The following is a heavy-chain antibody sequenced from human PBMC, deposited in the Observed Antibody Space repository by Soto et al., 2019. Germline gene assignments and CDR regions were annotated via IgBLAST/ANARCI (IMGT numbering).Heavy chain of an antibody. D-gene: IGHD2-15*01. Sequence: GGSLRLSCAASGFTFSDHYMDWVRQAPGKGLEWVGRTRNKANSYTTEYAASVKGRFTISRDDSKNSLYLQMNSLKTEDTAVYYCARALLDNWFDPWGQGTLVTVSS. CDR3: ARALLDNWFDP. V-gene: IGHV3-72*01. J-gene: IGHJ5*02. CDR2: TRNKANSYTT. CDR1: GFTFSDHY.